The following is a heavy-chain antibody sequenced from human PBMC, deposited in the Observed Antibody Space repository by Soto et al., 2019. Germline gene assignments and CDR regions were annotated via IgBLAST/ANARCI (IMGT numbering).Heavy chain of an antibody. CDR3: AKGGTWIQLWLLDY. Sequence: GGSLRLSCAASGFTFSSYGMHWVRQAPGKGLEWVAVISYDGCNKYYADSVKGRFTISRDNSKNTLYLQMNSLRAEDTAVYYCAKGGTWIQLWLLDYWGQGTPVTVSS. D-gene: IGHD5-18*01. V-gene: IGHV3-30*18. CDR1: GFTFSSYG. CDR2: ISYDGCNK. J-gene: IGHJ4*02.